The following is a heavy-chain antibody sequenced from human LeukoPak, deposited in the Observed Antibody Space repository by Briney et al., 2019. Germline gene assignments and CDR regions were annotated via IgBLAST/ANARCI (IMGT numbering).Heavy chain of an antibody. D-gene: IGHD2-8*01. V-gene: IGHV1-2*02. Sequence: ASVKVSCKASGYSFTGYYMHWVRQAPGQGLEWMGWINPNSGNTKYAQKFQGRVTMTRDTSISTAYMELTRLRSDDTAVYYCARGGLRVMVYRLYYMDVWGKGTTVTVSS. CDR2: INPNSGNT. J-gene: IGHJ6*03. CDR1: GYSFTGYY. CDR3: ARGGLRVMVYRLYYMDV.